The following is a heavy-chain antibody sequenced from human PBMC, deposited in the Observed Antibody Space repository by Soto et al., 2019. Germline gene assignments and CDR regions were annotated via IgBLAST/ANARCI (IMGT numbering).Heavy chain of an antibody. J-gene: IGHJ6*02. CDR1: GFTVRANY. V-gene: IGHV3-53*01. CDR2: IYSGGTT. D-gene: IGHD3-9*01. CDR3: AKKAPLFYWLTPSPDNGMDD. Sequence: GGSLRLSCAVSGFTVRANYMSWVRQAPGKELEWVSVIYSGGTTYYADSVKGRFIISRDISKNTLYLQMNILRAEDTAVYYCAKKAPLFYWLTPSPDNGMDDWGQGTTVTDSS.